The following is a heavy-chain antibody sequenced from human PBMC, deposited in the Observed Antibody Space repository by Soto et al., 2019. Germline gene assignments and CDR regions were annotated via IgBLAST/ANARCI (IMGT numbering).Heavy chain of an antibody. CDR1: GYSFTSYW. J-gene: IGHJ4*02. CDR2: IDPSDSYT. D-gene: IGHD3-10*01. V-gene: IGHV5-10-1*01. CDR3: ARSTWFGELPVN. Sequence: PVESLKISCNGSGYSFTSYWISWVRQMPGKGLEWMGRIDPSDSYTNYSPSFQGHVTISADKSISTAYLQWSSLKASDTAMYYCARSTWFGELPVNWGQGTLVTVSS.